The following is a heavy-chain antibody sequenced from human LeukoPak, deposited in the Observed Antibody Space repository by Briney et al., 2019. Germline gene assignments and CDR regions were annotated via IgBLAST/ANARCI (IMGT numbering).Heavy chain of an antibody. CDR3: ARGASGTLYDAFDI. D-gene: IGHD1-26*01. CDR1: GGSISTYY. V-gene: IGHV4-59*01. CDR2: IYYSGTT. Sequence: PSETLSLTCTVSGGSISTYYWSWIRQPPGEGLEWIGYIYYSGTTHSNPSLKSRATISVDTSKNHLSLKVSSVTAADTAVYYCARGASGTLYDAFDIWGQGTMVTVSS. J-gene: IGHJ3*02.